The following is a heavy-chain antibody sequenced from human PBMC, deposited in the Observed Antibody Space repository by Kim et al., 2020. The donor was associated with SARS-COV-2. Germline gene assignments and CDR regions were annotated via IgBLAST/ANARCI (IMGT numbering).Heavy chain of an antibody. Sequence: GGSLRLSCAASGFTFSSYAMHWVRQAPGKGLEWVAVISYDGSNKYYADSVKGRFTISRDNSKNTLYLQMNSLRAEDTAVYYCATRNSSGWYWGDYFDYWGQGTLVTVSS. CDR3: ATRNSSGWYWGDYFDY. J-gene: IGHJ4*02. V-gene: IGHV3-30*04. CDR2: ISYDGSNK. D-gene: IGHD6-19*01. CDR1: GFTFSSYA.